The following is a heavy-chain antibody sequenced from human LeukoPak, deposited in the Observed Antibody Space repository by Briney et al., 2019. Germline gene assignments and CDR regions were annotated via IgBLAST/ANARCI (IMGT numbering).Heavy chain of an antibody. D-gene: IGHD6-19*01. J-gene: IGHJ4*02. CDR3: AKVSGIAVAGTARRFDY. V-gene: IGHV3-23*01. Sequence: RGSLRPACAVAGLSLSSYAMSWVRHAAGKGLGWVSAISGSGGSTYYADSVKGRCTISRDNSKNTLYLQMNSLRAEDTAVYYCAKVSGIAVAGTARRFDYWGQGTLVTVSS. CDR1: GLSLSSYA. CDR2: ISGSGGST.